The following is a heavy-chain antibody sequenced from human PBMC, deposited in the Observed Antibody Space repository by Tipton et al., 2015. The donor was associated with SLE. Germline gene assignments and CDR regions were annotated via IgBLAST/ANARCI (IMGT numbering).Heavy chain of an antibody. D-gene: IGHD6-6*01. CDR1: GASVTSDY. CDR2: INFSGTI. V-gene: IGHV4-59*02. CDR3: ARAAPDYFDC. J-gene: IGHJ4*02. Sequence: TLSLTCTVSGASVTSDYWSWIRQSPGKGLQSIGAINFSGTINSHPSLKSRVTMSVDASKNQFSLKLRSVTAADTAIYYCARAAPDYFDCWGQGSLVNVSS.